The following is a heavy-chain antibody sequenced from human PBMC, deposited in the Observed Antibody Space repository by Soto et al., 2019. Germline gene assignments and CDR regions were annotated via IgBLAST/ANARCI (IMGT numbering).Heavy chain of an antibody. CDR3: ARAPTTVTPYWYFDL. V-gene: IGHV1-18*01. D-gene: IGHD4-17*01. Sequence: GASVKVSCKASGYTFTSYGISWVRQAPGQGLEWMGWISAYNGNTNYAQKLQGRVTMTTDTSASTAYMELSRLRSDDTAVYYCARAPTTVTPYWYFDLWGRGTLVTVSS. J-gene: IGHJ2*01. CDR1: GYTFTSYG. CDR2: ISAYNGNT.